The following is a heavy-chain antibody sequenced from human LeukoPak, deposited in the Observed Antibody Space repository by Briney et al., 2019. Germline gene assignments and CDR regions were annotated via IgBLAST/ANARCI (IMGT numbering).Heavy chain of an antibody. CDR3: ARTASNYDGGGSDPSCDN. D-gene: IGHD3-10*01. CDR1: GFTFSSYY. J-gene: IGHJ4*02. CDR2: INSSSSYI. V-gene: IGHV3-21*01. Sequence: PGGSLRLSCAASGFTFSSYYMNWVRQAPGKGLEWVSSINSSSSYIYYADTVKGRLTISSDNDKHSLYLQLKSLRPGGRAVYSCARTASNYDGGGSDPSCDNWGQGTLVTVSS.